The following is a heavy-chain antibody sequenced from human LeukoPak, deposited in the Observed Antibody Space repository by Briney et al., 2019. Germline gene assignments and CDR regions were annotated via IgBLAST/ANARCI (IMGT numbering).Heavy chain of an antibody. CDR1: GFTFSSYG. D-gene: IGHD3-10*01. CDR2: ISGSGGST. CDR3: VLYYYGSGSYLGVFDY. V-gene: IGHV3-23*01. J-gene: IGHJ4*02. Sequence: GGSLRLSCAASGFTFSSYGMSWVRQAPGKGLEWVSGISGSGGSTYYADSVKGRFTIFRDNTKNTLYLQMNSLRAEDTAVYYCVLYYYGSGSYLGVFDYWGQGTLVTVSS.